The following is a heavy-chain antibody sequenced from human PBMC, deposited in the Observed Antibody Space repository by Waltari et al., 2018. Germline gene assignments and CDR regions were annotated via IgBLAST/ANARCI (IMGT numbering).Heavy chain of an antibody. Sequence: QLQLQESGPRLVKPSETLSLSCTVSGGPISSNPYYWVWIRQPPGKGLEWIGGIYYSGSTYYNPSRESRVTIAVDTAKNQVSLKLTSVSAADTAVYYCARDVDMSFYYYMDVWGKGTTVTISS. J-gene: IGHJ6*03. D-gene: IGHD2-21*01. CDR1: GGPISSNPYY. CDR2: IYYSGST. V-gene: IGHV4-39*07. CDR3: ARDVDMSFYYYMDV.